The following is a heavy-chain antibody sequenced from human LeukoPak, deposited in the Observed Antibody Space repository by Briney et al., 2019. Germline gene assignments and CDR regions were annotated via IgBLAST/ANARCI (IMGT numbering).Heavy chain of an antibody. D-gene: IGHD6-19*01. V-gene: IGHV3-33*06. CDR3: AKGDYGQWLVLSLFDY. CDR1: GFTFSSYG. J-gene: IGHJ4*02. CDR2: IWYDGSNK. Sequence: GGSLRLSCAASGFTFSSYGMHWVRQAPGKGQEWVAVIWYDGSNKYYADSVKGRFTISRDNSKNTLYLQMNSLRAEDTAVYYCAKGDYGQWLVLSLFDYWGQGTLVTVSS.